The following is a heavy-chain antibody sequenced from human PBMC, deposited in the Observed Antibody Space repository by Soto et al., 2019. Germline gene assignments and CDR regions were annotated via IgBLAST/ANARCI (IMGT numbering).Heavy chain of an antibody. J-gene: IGHJ4*02. CDR2: ISYDGSNK. V-gene: IGHV3-30*18. CDR3: AKYRAYNWNSFDF. D-gene: IGHD1-7*01. CDR1: GFTFSSYG. Sequence: GGSLRLSCAASGFTFSSYGMHWVRQAPGKGLEWVAVISYDGSNKYYADSVKGRFTISRDNSKNTLCLQMNSLRAEDTAVYYCAKYRAYNWNSFDFWGQGTLVTGSS.